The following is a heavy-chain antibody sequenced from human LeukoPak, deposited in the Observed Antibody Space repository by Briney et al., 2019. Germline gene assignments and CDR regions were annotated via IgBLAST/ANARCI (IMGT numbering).Heavy chain of an antibody. V-gene: IGHV3-53*05. CDR3: AKGYCSGGSCYYFDY. CDR2: IYSGGST. D-gene: IGHD2-15*01. Sequence: PGGSLRLSCAASGFTVSSNYMSWVRQAPGKGLEWVSVIYSGGSTYYADSMKGRFTISRENSKNSLYLQMNRLRTEDTALYYCAKGYCSGGSCYYFDYWGQGTLVTVSS. CDR1: GFTVSSNY. J-gene: IGHJ4*02.